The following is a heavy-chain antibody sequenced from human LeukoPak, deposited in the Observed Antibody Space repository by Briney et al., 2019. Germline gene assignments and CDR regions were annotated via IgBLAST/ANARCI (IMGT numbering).Heavy chain of an antibody. D-gene: IGHD3-22*01. CDR3: ARVTGYMIEDYFDY. CDR2: IYYSGST. J-gene: IGHJ4*02. V-gene: IGHV4-61*01. Sequence: PSETLSLTCTVSGGSLSSNSYYWSWIRQPPGKGLEWIGYIYYSGSTNYNPSLKSRVTISVETSKNQFSLKLSSVTAADTAVYYCARVTGYMIEDYFDYWGQGTLVTVSS. CDR1: GGSLSSNSYY.